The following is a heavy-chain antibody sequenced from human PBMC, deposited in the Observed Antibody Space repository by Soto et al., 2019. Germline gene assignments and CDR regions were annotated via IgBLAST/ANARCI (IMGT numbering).Heavy chain of an antibody. D-gene: IGHD5-12*01. Sequence: QVQLQESGPGLVEPSQTLSLTCTVSGDSISNGYYTWSWIRQPPGKDLEWIGHIYNSVNTYSNPSLKSRVTISADTSKNQFSLKLSSVTAADTAVYYCARGPSVDKVDYWGQGTLVTVSS. CDR3: ARGPSVDKVDY. CDR2: IYNSVNT. J-gene: IGHJ4*02. CDR1: GDSISNGYYT. V-gene: IGHV4-30-4*01.